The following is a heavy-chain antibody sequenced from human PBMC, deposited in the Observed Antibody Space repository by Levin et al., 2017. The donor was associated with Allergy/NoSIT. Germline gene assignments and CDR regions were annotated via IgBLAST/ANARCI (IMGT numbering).Heavy chain of an antibody. D-gene: IGHD6-13*01. V-gene: IGHV3-11*01. CDR2: ISSSGSTI. J-gene: IGHJ6*02. Sequence: PGGSLRLSCAASGFTFSDYYMSWIRQAPGKGLEWVSYISSSGSTIYYADSVKGRFTISRDNAKNSLYLQMNSLRAEDTAVYYCARDKRSSSWSRDIKGPAYYYGMDVWGQGTTVTVSS. CDR1: GFTFSDYY. CDR3: ARDKRSSSWSRDIKGPAYYYGMDV.